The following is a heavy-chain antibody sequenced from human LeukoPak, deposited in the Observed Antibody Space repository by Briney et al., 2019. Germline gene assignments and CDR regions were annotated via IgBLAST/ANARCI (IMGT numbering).Heavy chain of an antibody. Sequence: PGGSLRLSCAASGFSFNNVWMSWVRQAPGQGLEWVGHIKSNPDGGTTEYAAPVKGRFTISRDDSKYTLYLQLNSLRTEDTAVYYCTSLGATGFCAFDYWGQGTLVTVSS. CDR3: TSLGATGFCAFDY. D-gene: IGHD1-26*01. CDR2: IKSNPDGGTT. V-gene: IGHV3-15*01. CDR1: GFSFNNVW. J-gene: IGHJ4*02.